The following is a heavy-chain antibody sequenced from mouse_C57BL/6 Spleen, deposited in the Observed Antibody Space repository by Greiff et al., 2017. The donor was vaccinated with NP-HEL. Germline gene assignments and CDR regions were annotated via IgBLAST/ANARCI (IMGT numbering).Heavy chain of an antibody. V-gene: IGHV1-82*01. CDR3: ARGKDYGFAY. Sequence: QVQLQQSGPELVKPGASVKISCKASGYAFSSSWMNWVKQRPGKGLEWIGRIYPGDGDTNYNGKFKSKATLTVDKPSSTAYMQLSSLTSEDSAVYYCARGKDYGFAYWGQGTLVTVSA. J-gene: IGHJ3*01. CDR2: IYPGDGDT. CDR1: GYAFSSSW. D-gene: IGHD2-4*01.